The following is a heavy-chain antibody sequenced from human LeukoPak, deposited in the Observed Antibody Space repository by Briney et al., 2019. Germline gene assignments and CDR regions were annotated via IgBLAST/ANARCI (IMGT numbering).Heavy chain of an antibody. D-gene: IGHD5/OR15-5a*01. V-gene: IGHV3-30*02. CDR3: AKDFLRQQYYYYYMDV. CDR1: GFTFSNYG. J-gene: IGHJ6*03. Sequence: GGSLRLSCVVSGFTFSNYGMHWVRQAPGKGLEWVASIRYDGSNKYYADSVKGRFTISRDNSKSTVYLQMNSLSAEDTAVYYCAKDFLRQQYYYYYMDVWGKGTTVTVSS. CDR2: IRYDGSNK.